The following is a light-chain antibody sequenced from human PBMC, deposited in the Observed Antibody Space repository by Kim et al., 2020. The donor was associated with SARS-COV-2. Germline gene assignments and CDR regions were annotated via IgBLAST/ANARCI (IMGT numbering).Light chain of an antibody. CDR3: SSYTSSSSVV. CDR2: DVS. CDR1: SSDVGGYNY. J-gene: IGLJ2*01. Sequence: QSALTQPASVSGSPGQSITISCTGTSSDVGGYNYVSWYHQHPGKAPKLMIYDVSKRPSGVSNRFSGSKSGNTASLTISGLQAEDEADYYCSSYTSSSSVVFGGGTQLTVL. V-gene: IGLV2-14*01.